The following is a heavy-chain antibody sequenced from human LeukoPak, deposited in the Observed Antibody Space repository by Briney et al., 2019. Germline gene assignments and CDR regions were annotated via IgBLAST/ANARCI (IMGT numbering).Heavy chain of an antibody. CDR3: ARDAGVWFGELSGVSSYYYMDV. CDR2: INPNSGGT. CDR1: GYTFTGYY. Sequence: ASVKVSCKASGYTFTGYYMHWVRQASGQGLEWMGWINPNSGGTNYAQKFQGRVTMTRDTSISTAYMELSRLRSDDTAVYYCARDAGVWFGELSGVSSYYYMDVWGKGTTVTVSS. D-gene: IGHD3-10*01. V-gene: IGHV1-2*02. J-gene: IGHJ6*03.